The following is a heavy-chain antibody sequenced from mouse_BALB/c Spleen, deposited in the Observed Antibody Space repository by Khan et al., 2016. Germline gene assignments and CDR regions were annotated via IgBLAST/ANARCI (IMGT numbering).Heavy chain of an antibody. CDR1: GFSLTGYG. CDR3: SSDYDGFAY. D-gene: IGHD2-12*01. Sequence: QVQLKESGPGLVAPSQSLSITCTVSGFSLTGYGVNWVRQPPGKGLGWLGKIWGDGRTDYNSGLKSRVSISKDNSKSQVFLKMNSLQTDDTANYYCSSDYDGFAYWGQGTLVIVSA. CDR2: IWGDGRT. J-gene: IGHJ3*01. V-gene: IGHV2-6-7*01.